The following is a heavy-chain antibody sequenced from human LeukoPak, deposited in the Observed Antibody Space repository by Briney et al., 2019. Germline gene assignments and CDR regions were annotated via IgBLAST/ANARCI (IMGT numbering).Heavy chain of an antibody. V-gene: IGHV3-21*01. J-gene: IGHJ4*02. CDR3: ARGGWGRRITIFGVVTRLGY. CDR2: ISSSSSYI. D-gene: IGHD3-3*01. Sequence: GSLRLSCAASGFTFSSYSMNWVRQAPGKGLEWVSSISSSSSYIYYADSVKGRFTISRDNAKNSLYLQMNSLRAEDTAVYYCARGGWGRRITIFGVVTRLGYWGQGTLVTVSS. CDR1: GFTFSSYS.